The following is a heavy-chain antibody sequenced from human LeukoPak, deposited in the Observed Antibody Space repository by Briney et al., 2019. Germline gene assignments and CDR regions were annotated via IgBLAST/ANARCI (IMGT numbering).Heavy chain of an antibody. CDR2: IRSSSSTI. Sequence: GGSLRLSCAASGFTFSSHSMNWVRQAPGKGLEWVSYIRSSSSTIYYADSVKGRFTISRDKAKNSLYLLMNSLRAEDTAVYYCAREYCSSTSCLYDYWGQGTLVTVSS. CDR3: AREYCSSTSCLYDY. CDR1: GFTFSSHS. J-gene: IGHJ4*02. D-gene: IGHD2-2*01. V-gene: IGHV3-48*01.